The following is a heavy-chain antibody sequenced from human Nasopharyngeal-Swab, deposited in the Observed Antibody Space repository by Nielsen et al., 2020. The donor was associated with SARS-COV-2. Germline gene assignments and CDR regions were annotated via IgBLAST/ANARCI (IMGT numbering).Heavy chain of an antibody. V-gene: IGHV3-30*03. CDR2: ISYDGSNK. Sequence: WIRQPPGKGLEWVAVISYDGSNKYYADSVKGRFTISRDNSKNTLYLQMNSLRAEDTAVYYCARDRAYYDSSGYYFGFDAFDIRGQGTMVTVSS. CDR3: ARDRAYYDSSGYYFGFDAFDI. J-gene: IGHJ3*02. D-gene: IGHD3-22*01.